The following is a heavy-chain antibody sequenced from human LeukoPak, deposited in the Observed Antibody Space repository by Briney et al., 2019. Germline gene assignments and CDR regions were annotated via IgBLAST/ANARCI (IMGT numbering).Heavy chain of an antibody. V-gene: IGHV3-23*01. CDR1: GFTFSSYA. CDR2: ISGSGGGT. Sequence: GGSLRLSCAASGFTFSSYAMSWVRQAPGKGLEWVSAISGSGGGTYYADSVKGRFTISRDNSKNTLYLQMNSLRAEDTAVYYCANSDYGDYGWFAFDIWGQGTMVTVSS. CDR3: ANSDYGDYGWFAFDI. D-gene: IGHD4-17*01. J-gene: IGHJ3*02.